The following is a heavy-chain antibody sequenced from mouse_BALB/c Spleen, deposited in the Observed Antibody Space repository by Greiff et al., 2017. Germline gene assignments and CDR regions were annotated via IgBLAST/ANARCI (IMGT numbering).Heavy chain of an antibody. CDR1: GYTFTTYP. Sequence: VQLVESGAELVKPGASVKMSCKAFGYTFTTYPIEWMKQNHGKRLEWIGKFYPYNDDTNYNEKLKGKAKWTEEKSSSTVYLVISRLTSVDTAVYYCVRGYCTRHLYFDVWGEGTTVTVSS. CDR3: VRGYCTRHLYFDV. J-gene: IGHJ1*01. V-gene: IGHV1-47*01. D-gene: IGHD2-3*01. CDR2: FYPYNDDT.